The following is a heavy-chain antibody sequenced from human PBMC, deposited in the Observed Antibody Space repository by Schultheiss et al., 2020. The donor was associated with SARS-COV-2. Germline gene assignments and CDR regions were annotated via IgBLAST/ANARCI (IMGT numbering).Heavy chain of an antibody. J-gene: IGHJ4*02. Sequence: GGSLRLSCAASGFTFSSYAMSWVRQAPGKGLEWVSAISGTAGDTYYPGSVKGRFTISRDNSKNTLYLQMNSLRAEDTAVYYCAKVGAAQLGTKRTRNDYWGQGTLVTVSS. CDR3: AKVGAAQLGTKRTRNDY. V-gene: IGHV3-23*01. CDR2: ISGTAGDT. D-gene: IGHD1-26*01. CDR1: GFTFSSYA.